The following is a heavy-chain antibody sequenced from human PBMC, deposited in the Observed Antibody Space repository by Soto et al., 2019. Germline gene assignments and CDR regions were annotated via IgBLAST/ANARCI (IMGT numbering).Heavy chain of an antibody. J-gene: IGHJ4*02. D-gene: IGHD4-17*01. V-gene: IGHV1-69*01. Sequence: QVQLVQSGAEVKKPGSSVKVSCKASGGTFSRYTISWVRQAPGQGLEWMGGIIPLFGTANYAQKFQGRGTITADESTSTAYVQLSSLRPEDTAVYYCARAGYGDYGKPFDYWGQGTLVTVSS. CDR1: GGTFSRYT. CDR2: IIPLFGTA. CDR3: ARAGYGDYGKPFDY.